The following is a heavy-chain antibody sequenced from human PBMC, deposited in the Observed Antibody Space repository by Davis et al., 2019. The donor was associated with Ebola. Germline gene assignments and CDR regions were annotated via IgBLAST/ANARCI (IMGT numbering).Heavy chain of an antibody. Sequence: GGSLRLSCAASGFTFSGSAMHWVRQASGKGLEWVGRIRSKANSYATAYAASVKGRFTISRDDSKNTAYLQMNSLRAEDTAVYYCAKDWPFAIFGHPGFNYYYGMDVWGQGTTVTVSS. CDR1: GFTFSGSA. CDR2: IRSKANSYAT. CDR3: AKDWPFAIFGHPGFNYYYGMDV. V-gene: IGHV3-73*01. D-gene: IGHD3-3*01. J-gene: IGHJ6*02.